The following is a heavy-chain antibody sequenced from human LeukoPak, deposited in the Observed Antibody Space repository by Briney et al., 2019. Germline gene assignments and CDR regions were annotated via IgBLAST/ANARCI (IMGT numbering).Heavy chain of an antibody. J-gene: IGHJ3*02. D-gene: IGHD3-22*01. CDR1: GYTFSAFY. CDR3: ARAKTLYDSSGYYYVGAFDI. CDR2: ISAYNGNT. Sequence: ASVKVSCKTSGYTFSAFYMHWVRQAPGQGPEWMGWISAYNGNTNYAQKLQGRVTMTTDTSTSTAYMELRSLRSDDTAVYYCARAKTLYDSSGYYYVGAFDIWGQGTMVTVSS. V-gene: IGHV1-18*01.